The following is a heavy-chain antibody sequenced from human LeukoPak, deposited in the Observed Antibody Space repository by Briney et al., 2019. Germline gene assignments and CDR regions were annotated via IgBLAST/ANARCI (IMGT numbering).Heavy chain of an antibody. D-gene: IGHD5-24*01. V-gene: IGHV3-74*01. Sequence: PGGSLRLSCAASGFTFSSYWMHWVRQAPGKGLVWVSRINSDGSSTSYADFVRGRITITRDNAKNTLYLQMNSLRAEDTAVYYCARGEGYNFGPLDYWGQGTLVTVSS. CDR1: GFTFSSYW. CDR2: INSDGSST. CDR3: ARGEGYNFGPLDY. J-gene: IGHJ4*02.